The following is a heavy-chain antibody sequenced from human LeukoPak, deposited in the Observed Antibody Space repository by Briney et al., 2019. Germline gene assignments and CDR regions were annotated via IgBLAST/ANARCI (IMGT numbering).Heavy chain of an antibody. CDR3: ARGPVTHAFDI. J-gene: IGHJ3*02. CDR2: ISGSGGST. V-gene: IGHV3-23*01. Sequence: GGSLRLSCAASGFTFSSSAMSWVRQAPGKGLEWVSSISGSGGSTYYADSVKGRFTISRDNSKNSLYLQMNSLRAEDTAVYYCARGPVTHAFDIWGQGTMVTVSS. D-gene: IGHD4-17*01. CDR1: GFTFSSSA.